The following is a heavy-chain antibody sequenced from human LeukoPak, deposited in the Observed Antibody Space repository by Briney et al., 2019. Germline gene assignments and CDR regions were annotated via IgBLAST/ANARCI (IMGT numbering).Heavy chain of an antibody. CDR2: IIPVFGRA. J-gene: IGHJ5*02. V-gene: IGHV1-69*06. CDR1: GGTFSSYA. Sequence: ASVKVSCKASGGTFSSYAISWVRQAPGQGLEWMGGIIPVFGRANYAQKFQGRVTITADKSTSTAYMELSSLRSEDTAVYYCARDGRGSRSSWFDPWGQGTLVIVSS. D-gene: IGHD3-10*01. CDR3: ARDGRGSRSSWFDP.